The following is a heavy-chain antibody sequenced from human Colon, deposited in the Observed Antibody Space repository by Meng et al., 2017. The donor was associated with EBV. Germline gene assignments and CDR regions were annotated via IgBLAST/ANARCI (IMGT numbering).Heavy chain of an antibody. CDR3: ARHFINWFDP. CDR2: IYYSGST. CDR1: GCSIGSYY. Sequence: QGPLQSSGAGLGNPSAARSLTCPFSGCSIGSYYWSWIRQPPGKGLEWIGYIYYSGSTNYNPSLKSRVTISVDTSKNQFSLKLSSVTAADTAVYYCARHFINWFDPWGQGTLVTVSS. V-gene: IGHV4-59*08. J-gene: IGHJ5*02.